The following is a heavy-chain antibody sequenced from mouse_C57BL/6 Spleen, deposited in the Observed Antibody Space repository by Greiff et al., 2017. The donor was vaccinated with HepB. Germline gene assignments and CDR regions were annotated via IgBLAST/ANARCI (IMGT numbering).Heavy chain of an antibody. V-gene: IGHV1-52*01. Sequence: VKLQQPGAELVRPGSSVKLSCKASGYTFTSYWMHWVKQRPIQGLEWIGNIDPSDSETHYNQKFKDKATLTVDKSSSTAYMQLSSLTSEDSAVYYCASYGSSPDWYFDVWGTGTTVTVSS. CDR1: GYTFTSYW. J-gene: IGHJ1*03. CDR3: ASYGSSPDWYFDV. D-gene: IGHD1-1*01. CDR2: IDPSDSET.